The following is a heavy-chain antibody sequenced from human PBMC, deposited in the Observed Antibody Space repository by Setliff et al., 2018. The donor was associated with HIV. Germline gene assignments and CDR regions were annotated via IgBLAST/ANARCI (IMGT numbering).Heavy chain of an antibody. Sequence: LSLTCAVYGGSFSGYHWNWIRQFPGKGLEWIGEINHTGNTQYNPSLKSRVTMSEETSKNHFSLKLKSVTAADTAIYFCARGKGGLVGPAEFDYWGPGTLVTVSS. CDR2: INHTGNT. CDR1: GGSFSGYH. V-gene: IGHV4-34*01. J-gene: IGHJ4*02. CDR3: ARGKGGLVGPAEFDY. D-gene: IGHD1-26*01.